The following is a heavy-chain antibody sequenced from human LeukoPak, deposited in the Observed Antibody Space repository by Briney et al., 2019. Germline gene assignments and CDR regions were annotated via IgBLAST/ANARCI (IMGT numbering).Heavy chain of an antibody. D-gene: IGHD5-24*01. Sequence: ASVKVSCEASGYTFSDYLMHWVRQAPGQGLEWMGWINPKSGATSSAQKFQGRVTMTRVTSISTAYMDLTTLTSDETAVYFCARDRQGDGFAYFDFWGQGTLATVSS. CDR1: GYTFSDYL. V-gene: IGHV1-2*02. CDR3: ARDRQGDGFAYFDF. CDR2: INPKSGAT. J-gene: IGHJ4*02.